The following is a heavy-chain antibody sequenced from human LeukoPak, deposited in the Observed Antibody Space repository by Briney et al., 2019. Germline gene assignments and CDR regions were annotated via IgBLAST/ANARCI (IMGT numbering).Heavy chain of an antibody. CDR1: GGTFSSYA. D-gene: IGHD2/OR15-2a*01. Sequence: SVKVSCKASGGTFSSYAISWVRQAPGQGLEWMGGIIPIFGTANYAQKFQGRVTMTEDTSTDTAYMELTSLRSEDTAVYYCATDFYRGLQFDYWGQGTLVIVSS. V-gene: IGHV1-69*06. J-gene: IGHJ4*02. CDR2: IIPIFGTA. CDR3: ATDFYRGLQFDY.